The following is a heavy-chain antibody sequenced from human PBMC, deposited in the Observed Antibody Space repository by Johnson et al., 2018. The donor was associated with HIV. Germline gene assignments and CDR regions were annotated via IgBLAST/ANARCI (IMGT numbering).Heavy chain of an antibody. CDR1: GFTFSSYG. D-gene: IGHD3-22*01. J-gene: IGHJ3*02. CDR3: AKEGGRITMIVVEPDAFDI. Sequence: QVLLVESGGGVVQPGGSLRLSCAASGFTFSSYGMHWVRQAPGKGLEWVAFIRYDGSNKYYADSVKGRFTISRDNSKNTLYLKMNSLRAGDTAVYYCAKEGGRITMIVVEPDAFDIWGQGTMVTVSS. V-gene: IGHV3-30*02. CDR2: IRYDGSNK.